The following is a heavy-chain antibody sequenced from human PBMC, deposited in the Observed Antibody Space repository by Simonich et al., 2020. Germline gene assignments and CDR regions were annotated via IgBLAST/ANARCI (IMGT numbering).Heavy chain of an antibody. CDR1: GFPFDVYV. CDR3: AKDVAAAGTEYFQH. J-gene: IGHJ1*01. Sequence: EVQLVESGGGLVQPGRSLRLSCAASGFPFDVYVMPWVRQAPGKGLGWVSGMSWKSGSLGYADTVKGRFTISRDNAKNSLYLQMNSLRAEDTALYYCAKDVAAAGTEYFQHWGQGTLVTVSS. D-gene: IGHD6-13*01. CDR2: MSWKSGSL. V-gene: IGHV3-9*01.